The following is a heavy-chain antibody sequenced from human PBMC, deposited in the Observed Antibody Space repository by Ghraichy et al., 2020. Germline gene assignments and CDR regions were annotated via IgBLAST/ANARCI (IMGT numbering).Heavy chain of an antibody. CDR2: VYYSGST. Sequence: SETLSLTCTVSGGSISSYYWSWIRQPPGKGLEWIGYVYYSGSTNYNPSLKSRVTISVDTSKNQFSLRLSSVTAADTALYYCVRGGYYFDYWGQGTLVTVSS. CDR3: VRGGYYFDY. V-gene: IGHV4-59*01. D-gene: IGHD3-16*01. CDR1: GGSISSYY. J-gene: IGHJ4*02.